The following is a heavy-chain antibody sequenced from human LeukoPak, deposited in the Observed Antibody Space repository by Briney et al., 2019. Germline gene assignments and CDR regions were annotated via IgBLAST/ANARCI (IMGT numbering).Heavy chain of an antibody. CDR3: ARSGAAADY. CDR2: ISSSSSSYI. D-gene: IGHD6-13*01. V-gene: IGHV3-21*01. Sequence: GGSLRLSCAASGFTFSSYSMNSVRQAPGKGLEWVSSISSSSSSYIYYADSVKGRFTISRDNAKKSLYLQMNSLRDEDTAVYYCARSGAAADYWGQGTLVTVSS. CDR1: GFTFSSYS. J-gene: IGHJ4*02.